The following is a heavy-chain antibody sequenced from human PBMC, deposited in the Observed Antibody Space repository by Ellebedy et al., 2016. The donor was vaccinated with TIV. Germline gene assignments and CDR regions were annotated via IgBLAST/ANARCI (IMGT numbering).Heavy chain of an antibody. Sequence: GESLKISCAASGFTIANYAMSWVRQAPGKGLEWVSTISASYGRTYYADSVNGRFTISRDRSKNTLYLQLNSLRAEDTAVYYCAKDFGSGSYWYFDLWGRGTLVTVSP. J-gene: IGHJ2*01. CDR3: AKDFGSGSYWYFDL. D-gene: IGHD3-10*01. CDR2: ISASYGRT. CDR1: GFTIANYA. V-gene: IGHV3-23*01.